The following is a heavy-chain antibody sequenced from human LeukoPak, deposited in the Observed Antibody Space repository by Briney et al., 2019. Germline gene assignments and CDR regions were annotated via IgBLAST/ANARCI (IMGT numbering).Heavy chain of an antibody. CDR3: ARGRDGYKRYYFDY. J-gene: IGHJ4*02. CDR1: GGSFSGYY. CDR2: INHSGST. V-gene: IGHV4-34*01. D-gene: IGHD5-24*01. Sequence: PSETLSLTCAVSGGSFSGYYWSWIRQPPGKGLEWIGEINHSGSTNYNPSLKSRVTISVDTSKNQFSLKLSSVTAADTAVYYCARGRDGYKRYYFDYWGQGTLVTVSS.